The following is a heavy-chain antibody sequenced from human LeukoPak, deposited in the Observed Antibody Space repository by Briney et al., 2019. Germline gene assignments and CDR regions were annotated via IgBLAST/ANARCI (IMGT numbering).Heavy chain of an antibody. D-gene: IGHD3-10*01. Sequence: GGSLRLSCGASGFTFSSDWMSWVRQAPGKGLEWVANIKQDGSEKYYVDSVKGRFTISRDNAKNSLYLQMNSLRAEDTAVYYCARDANYYGSGANWFDPWGQGTLVTVSS. V-gene: IGHV3-7*03. J-gene: IGHJ5*02. CDR3: ARDANYYGSGANWFDP. CDR2: IKQDGSEK. CDR1: GFTFSSDW.